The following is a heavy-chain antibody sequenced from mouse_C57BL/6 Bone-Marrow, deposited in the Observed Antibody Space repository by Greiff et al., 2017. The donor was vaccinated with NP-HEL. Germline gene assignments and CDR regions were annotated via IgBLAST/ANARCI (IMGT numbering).Heavy chain of an antibody. J-gene: IGHJ2*01. Sequence: QVQLQQPGAELVMPGASVKLSCKASGYTFTSYWMHWVKQRPGQGLEWIGEIDPSDSYTNYNQKFKGKSTLTVDKSSSTAYMQLSSLTSEDSAVYYCARYYYGSIYWGQGTTLTVSS. D-gene: IGHD1-1*01. CDR3: ARYYYGSIY. V-gene: IGHV1-69*01. CDR1: GYTFTSYW. CDR2: IDPSDSYT.